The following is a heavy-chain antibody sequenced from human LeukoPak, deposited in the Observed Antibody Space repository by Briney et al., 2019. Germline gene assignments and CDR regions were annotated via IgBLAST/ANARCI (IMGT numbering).Heavy chain of an antibody. D-gene: IGHD2-2*01. V-gene: IGHV3-48*03. Sequence: GGSLRLSCAASGFTFSSYEMNWVRQAPGNGLEWVSYISSSGSTIYYADSVKGRFTISRDNAKNTLYLQMNSLRAEDTAVYYCAGVMGRYCSSNSCYVDYWGQGTLVTVSS. CDR3: AGVMGRYCSSNSCYVDY. J-gene: IGHJ4*02. CDR1: GFTFSSYE. CDR2: ISSSGSTI.